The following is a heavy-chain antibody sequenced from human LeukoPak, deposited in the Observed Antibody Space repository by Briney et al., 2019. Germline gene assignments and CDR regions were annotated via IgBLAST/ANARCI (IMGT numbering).Heavy chain of an antibody. V-gene: IGHV3-7*01. CDR3: AELGITMIGGV. J-gene: IGHJ6*04. D-gene: IGHD3-10*02. Sequence: GGSLRLSCAASGFTFSTYWMSWVRQAPRKGLEWVANIKQDGSEKYYVDSVKGRFTISRDNAKNSLYLQMNSLRAEDTAVYYCAELGITMIGGVWGKGTTVTISS. CDR2: IKQDGSEK. CDR1: GFTFSTYW.